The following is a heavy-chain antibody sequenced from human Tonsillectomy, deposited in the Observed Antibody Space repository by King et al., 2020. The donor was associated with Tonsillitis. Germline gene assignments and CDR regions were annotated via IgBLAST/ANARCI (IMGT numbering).Heavy chain of an antibody. J-gene: IGHJ4*02. CDR1: GRSISSYY. D-gene: IGHD3-3*01. CDR2: IYYNGSP. V-gene: IGHV4-59*01. CDR3: AAQTYYDFWSGYNFDY. Sequence: VQLQESGPGLLKPSETLSLTCTVSGRSISSYYWSWIRQPPGNGLEWIWCIYYNGSPHYTPSLKSRVTISVDTSKNQISPKLSSVTAADTALYYCAAQTYYDFWSGYNFDYWGQGTLVTVSS.